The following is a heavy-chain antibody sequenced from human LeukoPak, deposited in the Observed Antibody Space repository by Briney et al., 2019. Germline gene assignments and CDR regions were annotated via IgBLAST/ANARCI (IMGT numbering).Heavy chain of an antibody. J-gene: IGHJ4*02. Sequence: SETLSLTCSVSGGSINSNSHHWDWIRQAPGKGLEWIGNIYYSGTTSYNPSLKSRVTISVGTSKNQFSLRLSSVTAADTAVYYCARRGDILTDYAFDYWGQGTLVTVSS. CDR1: GGSINSNSHH. CDR3: ARRGDILTDYAFDY. D-gene: IGHD3-9*01. CDR2: IYYSGTT. V-gene: IGHV4-39*01.